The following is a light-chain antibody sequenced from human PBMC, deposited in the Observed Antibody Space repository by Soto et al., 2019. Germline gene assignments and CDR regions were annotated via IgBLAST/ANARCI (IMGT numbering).Light chain of an antibody. V-gene: IGKV1-39*01. J-gene: IGKJ4*01. CDR3: QQSYSTPLT. Sequence: DIQMTQSPSSLSASVGDRVTITCRASQSISRYLNWYQQKPGKAPKLLIYAAASLQSGVPSRFSGSGSGTDFILTISTLHPEDFATYFCQQSYSTPLTFGGGTRAEIK. CDR1: QSISRY. CDR2: AAA.